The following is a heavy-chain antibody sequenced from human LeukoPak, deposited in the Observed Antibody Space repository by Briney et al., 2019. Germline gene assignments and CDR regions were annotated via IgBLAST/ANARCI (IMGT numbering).Heavy chain of an antibody. J-gene: IGHJ3*02. D-gene: IGHD2-21*01. V-gene: IGHV3-64D*09. CDR2: INDNGRRT. CDR1: GFTFSSYA. Sequence: PGGSLRLSCSASGFTFSSYAMHWVRQAPGKGLEYVSGINDNGRRTHYGDSVKGRFTISRDDSKNTLYLQMSTLRAEDTAVYYCAKVSVWSVRAFDIWGQGTMVTVSS. CDR3: AKVSVWSVRAFDI.